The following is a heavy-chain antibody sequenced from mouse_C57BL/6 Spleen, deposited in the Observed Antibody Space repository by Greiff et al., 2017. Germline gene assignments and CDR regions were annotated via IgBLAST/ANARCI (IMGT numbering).Heavy chain of an antibody. Sequence: QVQLQQPGAELVMPGASVKLSCKASGYTFTSYWMHWVKQRPGQGLEWIGEIDPSDSYTNYNQKFKGKSTLTVDKSSSTAYMQLSSLTSEDSAVYYCERAQRGGENYFDYWGQGTTLTVS. J-gene: IGHJ2*01. CDR2: IDPSDSYT. V-gene: IGHV1-69*01. CDR1: GYTFTSYW. CDR3: ERAQRGGENYFDY.